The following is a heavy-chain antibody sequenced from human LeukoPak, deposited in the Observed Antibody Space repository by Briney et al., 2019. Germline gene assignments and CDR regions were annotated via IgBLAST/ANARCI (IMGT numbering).Heavy chain of an antibody. CDR1: GFTFSNAW. V-gene: IGHV3-15*01. Sequence: KTGGSLRLSCAASGFTFSNAWMSWVRQAPGKGLEWVGRIKSKTDGGTTDYAAPVKGRFTISRDDSKNTLYLQMNSLKTEDTAVYYCTTGNIVVVVAARGSAFDIWGQGTMVTVSS. CDR3: TTGNIVVVVAARGSAFDI. J-gene: IGHJ3*02. D-gene: IGHD2-15*01. CDR2: IKSKTDGGTT.